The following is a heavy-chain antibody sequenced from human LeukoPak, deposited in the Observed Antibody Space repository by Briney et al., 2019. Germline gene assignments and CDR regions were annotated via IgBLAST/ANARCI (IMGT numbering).Heavy chain of an antibody. J-gene: IGHJ4*02. CDR3: AKATPPRDGSNPDY. CDR2: ISYDGRNK. V-gene: IGHV3-30*18. D-gene: IGHD4-4*01. CDR1: GLTFSSYG. Sequence: GGSLRLSCAASGLTFSSYGMHWVRQAPGKGLEWVAVISYDGRNKYYADSVKGRFTISRDNSKNTLYLQMNSLRAEDTAVYYCAKATPPRDGSNPDYWGQGTLVTVSS.